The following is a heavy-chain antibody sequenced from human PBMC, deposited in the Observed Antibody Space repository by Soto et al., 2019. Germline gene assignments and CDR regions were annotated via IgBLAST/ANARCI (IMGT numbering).Heavy chain of an antibody. V-gene: IGHV4-59*01. CDR2: MYNTGST. CDR3: ARDLWGYCGTDCYPLDV. Sequence: SETLSLTFTVSGCSISGYYWSWMRQPPGKGLEWIGYMYNTGSTVYNPSFKSRVTISVDTSKNQFSLKLNSVTAADTAVYYCARDLWGYCGTDCYPLDVWGQGTTVTVS. J-gene: IGHJ6*02. D-gene: IGHD2-21*02. CDR1: GCSISGYY.